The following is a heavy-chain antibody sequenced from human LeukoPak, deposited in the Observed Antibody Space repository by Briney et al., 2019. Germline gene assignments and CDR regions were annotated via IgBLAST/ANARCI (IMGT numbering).Heavy chain of an antibody. CDR2: IYYSGST. CDR1: GGSISSYY. CDR3: ARAYCSSTSCYTPFDY. V-gene: IGHV4-59*08. Sequence: SETLSPTCTVSGGSISSYYWSWIRQPPGKGLEWIGYIYYSGSTNYNPSLKSRVTISVDTSKNQFSLKLSSVTAADTAVYYCARAYCSSTSCYTPFDYWGQGTLVTVSS. J-gene: IGHJ4*02. D-gene: IGHD2-2*02.